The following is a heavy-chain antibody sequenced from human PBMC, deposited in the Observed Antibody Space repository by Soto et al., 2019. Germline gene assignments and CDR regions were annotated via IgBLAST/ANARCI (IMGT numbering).Heavy chain of an antibody. J-gene: IGHJ4*02. V-gene: IGHV4-34*01. D-gene: IGHD4-17*01. CDR3: ARGLDYVIRLFDY. Sequence: SETLSLTCAVYGGSFSGYYWSWIRQPPGKGLEWIGEINHSGSTNYNPSLKSRVTISVEPSKNQFSLKLSSVTAADTAVYYCARGLDYVIRLFDYWGQGTLVTVSS. CDR1: GGSFSGYY. CDR2: INHSGST.